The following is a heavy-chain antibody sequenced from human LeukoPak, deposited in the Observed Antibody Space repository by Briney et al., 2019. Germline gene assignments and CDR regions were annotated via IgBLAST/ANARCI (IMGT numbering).Heavy chain of an antibody. Sequence: GGSLRLSCAASGFTFSSYAMHWVRQAPGKGLEWVAVISYDGSNKYYADSVKGRFTISRDNSKNTLYLQMNSLRAEDTAVYYCARSSSRWAFDIWGQGTMVTVSS. CDR1: GFTFSSYA. V-gene: IGHV3-30-3*01. CDR2: ISYDGSNK. D-gene: IGHD6-13*01. J-gene: IGHJ3*02. CDR3: ARSSSRWAFDI.